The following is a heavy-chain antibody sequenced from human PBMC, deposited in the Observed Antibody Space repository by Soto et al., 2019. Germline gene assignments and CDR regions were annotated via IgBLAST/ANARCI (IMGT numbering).Heavy chain of an antibody. J-gene: IGHJ4*02. CDR2: ISHDGQNI. D-gene: IGHD3-10*01. CDR1: GFAFSNQA. V-gene: IGHV3-30*18. CDR3: AKVESGEPEGFDS. Sequence: QEQLVESGGGVVQPGRSLRLSCAASGFAFSNQAMHWVRRAPGKGLEWVALISHDGQNIYYADSVKGRFTVSRDNSKNLLFLKLSCLRVDDTAVYYCAKVESGEPEGFDSWGLGTMVTVSS.